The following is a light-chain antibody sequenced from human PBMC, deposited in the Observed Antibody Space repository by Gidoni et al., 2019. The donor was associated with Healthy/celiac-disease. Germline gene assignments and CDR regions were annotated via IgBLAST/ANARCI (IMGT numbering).Light chain of an antibody. J-gene: IGLJ2*01. V-gene: IGLV2-14*01. CDR1: SSYVVGYNY. CDR2: DGS. CDR3: SSYTSSSLV. Sequence: QSALTQPASLSGSPGQSVTISCTGTSSYVVGYNYVSWYKQHPGKAPKLMIYDGSNRPSGVSNRFSGSKSGNTAALTISGLQAEDEADYYCSSYTSSSLVFGGGTKLTVL.